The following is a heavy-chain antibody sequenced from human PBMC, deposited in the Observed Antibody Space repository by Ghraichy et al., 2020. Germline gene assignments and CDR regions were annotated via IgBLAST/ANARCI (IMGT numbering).Heavy chain of an antibody. Sequence: ASVKVSCEASGYVFTSYDINWVRQATGQGLEWMGWMNTHSGHTGFAQKFQGRVTVTRNTSISTAYMELSSLRSEDTAVYYCARGSNYYYYMDVWGKGTTVTVSS. CDR1: GYVFTSYD. V-gene: IGHV1-8*03. CDR2: MNTHSGHT. J-gene: IGHJ6*03. CDR3: ARGSNYYYYMDV.